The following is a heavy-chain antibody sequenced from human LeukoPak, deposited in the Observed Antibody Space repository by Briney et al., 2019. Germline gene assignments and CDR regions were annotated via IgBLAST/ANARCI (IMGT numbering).Heavy chain of an antibody. CDR2: INHSGST. Sequence: SETLSLTCAVYGGSFSGYYWSWIRQPPGKGLEWIGEINHSGSTNYNPSLKSRVTISVDTSKNQFSLKLSSVTAADTAVYYCARDRRYYDGSGYYYRLDYWGQGTLVTVSS. CDR3: ARDRRYYDGSGYYYRLDY. V-gene: IGHV4-34*01. CDR1: GGSFSGYY. J-gene: IGHJ4*02. D-gene: IGHD3-22*01.